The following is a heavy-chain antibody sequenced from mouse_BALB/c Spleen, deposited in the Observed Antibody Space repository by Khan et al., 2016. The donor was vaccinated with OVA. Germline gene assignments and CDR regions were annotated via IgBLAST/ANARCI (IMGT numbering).Heavy chain of an antibody. CDR2: IYPSDSYT. J-gene: IGHJ4*01. CDR3: TRSSSSGYAMDY. V-gene: IGHV1-69*02. CDR1: GYTFTSYW. Sequence: QVQLQQPGAELVRPGASVKLSCKASGYTFTSYWINWVKQRPGQGLEWIGNIYPSDSYTNYNQKFKDKATLTVDKSSSTAYMQLSSPTSEDSAVYYCTRSSSSGYAMDYWGQGTSVTVSS. D-gene: IGHD1-1*01.